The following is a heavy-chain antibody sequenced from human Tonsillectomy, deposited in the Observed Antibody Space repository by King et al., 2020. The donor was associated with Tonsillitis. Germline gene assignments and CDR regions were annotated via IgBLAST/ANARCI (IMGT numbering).Heavy chain of an antibody. CDR3: ARRSSGIAGHDTFDI. Sequence: QLVQSGAEVKKPGESLKISCKASGYSFTSYWIGWVRQMPGKGLEWMGIIYPGDSDTRYSPSFQGQVTISADRSITTAYLQWSSLKASDSAMYYCARRSSGIAGHDTFDIWGRGTMVTVSS. V-gene: IGHV5-51*01. D-gene: IGHD1-26*01. CDR2: IYPGDSDT. CDR1: GYSFTSYW. J-gene: IGHJ3*02.